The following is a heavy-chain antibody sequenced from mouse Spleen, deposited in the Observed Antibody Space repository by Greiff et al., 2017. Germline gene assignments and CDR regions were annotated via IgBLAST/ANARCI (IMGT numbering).Heavy chain of an antibody. D-gene: IGHD4-1*01. J-gene: IGHJ2*01. CDR1: GFNIKDDY. Sequence: EVKLMESGAELVRPGASVKLSCTASGFNIKDDYMHWVKQRPEQGLEWIGWIDPENGDTEYASKFQGKATITADTSSNTAYLQLSSLTSEDTAVYYCTVTGNFDYWGQGTTLTVSS. V-gene: IGHV14-4*01. CDR2: IDPENGDT. CDR3: TVTGNFDY.